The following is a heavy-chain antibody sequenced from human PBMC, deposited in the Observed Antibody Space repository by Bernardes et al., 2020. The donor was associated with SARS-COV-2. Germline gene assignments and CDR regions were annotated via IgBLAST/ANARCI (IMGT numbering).Heavy chain of an antibody. J-gene: IGHJ4*02. CDR2: IYRGDTT. CDR1: GFTVSSSY. CDR3: ARGVVEYASGWYIDY. Sequence: GGSLRLSCAASGFTVSSSYMSWVRQAPGKGLEWVSVIYRGDTTYYSGSVKGRFTISRDNSENTLFLQMNSLRAEDTAVYYCARGVVEYASGWYIDYWGQGTLVTVSS. D-gene: IGHD6-19*01. V-gene: IGHV3-53*01.